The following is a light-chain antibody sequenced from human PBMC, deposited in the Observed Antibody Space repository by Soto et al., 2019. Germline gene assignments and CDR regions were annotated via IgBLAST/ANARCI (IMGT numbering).Light chain of an antibody. Sequence: DIQMTQSPSSLSASVGDRVTITCRASQGITNYLAWYQQQPGKVPKRLMYAASTLQSGVPSRFSGSGSGTDFTLTISSLQPEDVATYYCQRYNSVPPVTFGPGTKVNL. CDR1: QGITNY. V-gene: IGKV1-27*01. CDR2: AAS. J-gene: IGKJ3*01. CDR3: QRYNSVPPVT.